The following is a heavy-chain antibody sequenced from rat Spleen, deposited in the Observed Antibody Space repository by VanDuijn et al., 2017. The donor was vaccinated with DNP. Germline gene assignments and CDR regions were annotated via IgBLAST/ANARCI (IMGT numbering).Heavy chain of an antibody. D-gene: IGHD1-2*01. Sequence: EVQLVESGGGLVQPGRSLKLSCAASGFTFSDYYMAWVRQAPKKGLEWVASISTSGSRAYYPDSVKGRFTISSDDAKSSLYLQMNSLKSEDTATYYCARSDSYGFPYWGQGTLVTVSS. CDR2: ISTSGSRA. J-gene: IGHJ3*01. V-gene: IGHV5-25*01. CDR1: GFTFSDYY. CDR3: ARSDSYGFPY.